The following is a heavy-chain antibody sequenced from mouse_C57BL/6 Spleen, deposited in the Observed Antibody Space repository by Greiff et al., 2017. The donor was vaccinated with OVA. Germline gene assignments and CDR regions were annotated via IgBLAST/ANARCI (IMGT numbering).Heavy chain of an antibody. J-gene: IGHJ3*01. D-gene: IGHD2-4*01. CDR3: AIYYDYDFAY. CDR1: GYTFTSYW. Sequence: QVQLQQPGAELVMPGALVKLSCKASGYTFTSYWMHWVKQRPGQGLEWIGEIDPSDSYTNYNQKFKGKSTLTVDKSSSTAYMQLSSLTSEDSAVYYCAIYYDYDFAYWGQGTLVTVSA. CDR2: IDPSDSYT. V-gene: IGHV1-69*01.